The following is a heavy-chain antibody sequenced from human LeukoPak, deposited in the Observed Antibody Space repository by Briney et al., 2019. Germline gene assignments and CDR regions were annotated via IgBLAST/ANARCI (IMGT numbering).Heavy chain of an antibody. V-gene: IGHV3-15*01. CDR3: TTDGTTGTTLTPHDY. J-gene: IGHJ4*02. D-gene: IGHD1-1*01. Sequence: PGGSLRLSCAVSGFTFSDARMSWVRQSPGKGLEWVGHIKRKTDGGIADYAAPVKGRFTISRDDSKNTLYLQINSLKTEDTSVYYCTTDGTTGTTLTPHDYWGQGTLVTVSS. CDR2: IKRKTDGGIA. CDR1: GFTFSDAR.